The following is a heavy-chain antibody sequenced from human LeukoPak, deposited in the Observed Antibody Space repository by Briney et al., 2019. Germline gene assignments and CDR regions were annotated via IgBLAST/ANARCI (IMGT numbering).Heavy chain of an antibody. J-gene: IGHJ4*02. D-gene: IGHD2-8*01. Sequence: SQTLSLTCAISGDSVSSNSAAWNCIRQSPSTDLEYLGRKYYRSKWYSDYAVSVKSRITINADTSKNQFSLQLNPVTPEDTAVYYCASSHGHIDYWGQGTLVTVSA. V-gene: IGHV6-1*01. CDR2: KYYRSKWYS. CDR3: ASSHGHIDY. CDR1: GDSVSSNSAA.